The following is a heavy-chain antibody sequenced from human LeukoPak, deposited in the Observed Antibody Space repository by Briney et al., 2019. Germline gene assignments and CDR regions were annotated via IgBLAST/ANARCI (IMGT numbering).Heavy chain of an antibody. D-gene: IGHD3-22*01. CDR3: ARDQFKVVSSSKVRGWAFDI. CDR2: IYYSGST. Sequence: PSETLSLTCTVSGGSISSSSYYWSWIRQPPGKGLEWIGYIYYSGSTNYNPSLKSRVTISVDTSKNQFSLKLSSVTAADTAVYYCARDQFKVVSSSKVRGWAFDIWGQGTMVTVSS. CDR1: GGSISSSSYY. J-gene: IGHJ3*02. V-gene: IGHV4-61*01.